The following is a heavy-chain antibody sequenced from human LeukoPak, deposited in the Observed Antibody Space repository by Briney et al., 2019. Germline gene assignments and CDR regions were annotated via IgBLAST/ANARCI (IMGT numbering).Heavy chain of an antibody. J-gene: IGHJ5*02. CDR1: GFIFSDYY. V-gene: IGHV3-11*01. D-gene: IGHD6-6*01. CDR3: ARLGYSSSSNWFDP. Sequence: GGSLRLSCAASGFIFSDYYMSWIRQAPGKGLEWISYISISGSTIYYADSVKGRFTISRDNAKNSLYLQMDSLRTEDMAVYYCARLGYSSSSNWFDPWGQGTLVTVSS. CDR2: ISISGSTI.